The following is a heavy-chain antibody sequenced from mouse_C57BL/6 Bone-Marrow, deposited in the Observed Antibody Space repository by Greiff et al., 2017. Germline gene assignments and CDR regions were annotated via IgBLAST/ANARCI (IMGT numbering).Heavy chain of an antibody. CDR1: GFNIKDDY. V-gene: IGHV14-4*01. D-gene: IGHD1-1*01. CDR3: TTYLYGSSFDY. CDR2: IDPETGDT. Sequence: EVQLQQSGAELVRPGASVKLSCTASGFNIKDDYMHWVKQRPEQGLEWIGWIDPETGDTEYAAKFQGKATITADTSSNTAYLQLSSLTSEDTSVYYCTTYLYGSSFDYWGQGTTLTVSS. J-gene: IGHJ2*01.